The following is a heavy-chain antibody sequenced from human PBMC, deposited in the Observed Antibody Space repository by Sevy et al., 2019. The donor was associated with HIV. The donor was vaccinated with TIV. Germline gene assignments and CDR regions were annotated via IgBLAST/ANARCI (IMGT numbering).Heavy chain of an antibody. CDR1: GFTFGDYA. Sequence: GGSLRLSCTASGFTFGDYAMSWVRQAPGKGLEWVGFIRSKAYGGTTEYAASVKGRFTISRDDSKSIAYLQMNSLKTEDTAVYYCTRTPLVLRGYYFDYWGQGTLVTVSS. CDR3: TRTPLVLRGYYFDY. D-gene: IGHD3-3*01. J-gene: IGHJ4*02. V-gene: IGHV3-49*04. CDR2: IRSKAYGGTT.